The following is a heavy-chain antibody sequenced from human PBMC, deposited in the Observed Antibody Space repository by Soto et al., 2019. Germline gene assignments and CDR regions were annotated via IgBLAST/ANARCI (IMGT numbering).Heavy chain of an antibody. CDR1: GFTFSSYW. D-gene: IGHD6-19*01. CDR3: ARGPSGWFGYDY. J-gene: IGHJ4*02. CDR2: IKQDGSEK. Sequence: GGSLRLSCAASGFTFSSYWMSWVRQAPGKGLEWVANIKQDGSEKYYVDSVKGRFTISRDNAKNTLYLQMDSLTAEDTAVYYCARGPSGWFGYDYWGQGTLVTVSS. V-gene: IGHV3-7*01.